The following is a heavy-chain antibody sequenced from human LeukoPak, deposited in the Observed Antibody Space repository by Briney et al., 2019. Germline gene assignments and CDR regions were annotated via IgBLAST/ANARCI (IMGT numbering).Heavy chain of an antibody. CDR2: SRNKANSYTT. CDR1: GFTFSDHY. V-gene: IGHV3-72*01. J-gene: IGHJ6*03. D-gene: IGHD5-18*01. CDR3: ARVPWIQPSLGSYMDV. Sequence: GGSLRLSCAASGFTFSDHYMDWVRQAPGKGLEWVGRSRNKANSYTTEYAASVKGRFTISRDDSKNSLFLQMNSLKTEDTAVYYCARVPWIQPSLGSYMDVWGKGTTVTVSS.